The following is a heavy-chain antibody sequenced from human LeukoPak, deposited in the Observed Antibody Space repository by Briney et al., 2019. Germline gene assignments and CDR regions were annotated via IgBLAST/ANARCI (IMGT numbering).Heavy chain of an antibody. V-gene: IGHV4-59*12. CDR3: ARDNRPYGMDV. CDR2: IYYSGST. J-gene: IGHJ6*02. Sequence: SETLSLNCTVSGGSISSYYWSWIRQPPGKGLEWIGYIYYSGSTNYNPSLKSRVTMSVDTSKNQFSLKLSSVTAADTAVYYCARDNRPYGMDVWGQGTTVTVSS. CDR1: GGSISSYY.